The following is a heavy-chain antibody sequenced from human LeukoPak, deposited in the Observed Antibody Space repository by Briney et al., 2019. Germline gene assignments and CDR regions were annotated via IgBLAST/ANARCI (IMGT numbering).Heavy chain of an antibody. D-gene: IGHD5-18*01. Sequence: PGGSLRLSCAASGFTFDDYAMHWVRQAPGKGLEWVSGISWNGGSIVYADSVKGRFTISRDNAKNSLYLQMNSLRAEDTALYYCAKDSYSYGFNWFDPWGQGTLVTVSS. CDR2: ISWNGGSI. J-gene: IGHJ5*02. CDR1: GFTFDDYA. CDR3: AKDSYSYGFNWFDP. V-gene: IGHV3-9*01.